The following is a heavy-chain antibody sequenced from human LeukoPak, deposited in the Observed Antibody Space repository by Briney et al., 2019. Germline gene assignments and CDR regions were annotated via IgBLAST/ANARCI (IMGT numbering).Heavy chain of an antibody. CDR2: IRGSGGST. CDR3: TKDIGIVAHDASDI. CDR1: GFTFSSYE. J-gene: IGHJ3*02. Sequence: GGSLRLSCAASGFTFSSYEMNWVRQTPGKGLEWVSSIRGSGGSTFYAASVKGRFTISRDNSKTKVYLQMNSLRAEDTAVYYCTKDIGIVAHDASDIWGQGTMVTVSS. V-gene: IGHV3-23*01. D-gene: IGHD5-12*01.